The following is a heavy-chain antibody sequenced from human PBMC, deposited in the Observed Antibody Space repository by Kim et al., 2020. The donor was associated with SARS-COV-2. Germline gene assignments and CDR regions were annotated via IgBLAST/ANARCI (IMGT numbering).Heavy chain of an antibody. D-gene: IGHD3-16*01. Sequence: ASVKVSCKASGYTFTTYGIHWVRQAPGQRLEWLGWIHTGNGDTKYSQNFRGRVTITRDTSATTAYMELSSLRSEDTAEYYCTKDGIPLQAGGQYYYDYWG. V-gene: IGHV1-3*04. CDR2: IHTGNGDT. CDR1: GYTFTTYG. CDR3: TKDGIPLQAGGQYYYDY. J-gene: IGHJ4*01.